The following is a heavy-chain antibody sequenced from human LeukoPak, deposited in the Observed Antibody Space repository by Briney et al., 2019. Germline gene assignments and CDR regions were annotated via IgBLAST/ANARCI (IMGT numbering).Heavy chain of an antibody. CDR3: ARDRIILTGYYLDY. J-gene: IGHJ4*02. D-gene: IGHD3-9*01. V-gene: IGHV4-4*02. CDR2: IYHSGST. Sequence: SGTLSLTCAVSGGSISSSNWWSWVRQPPGKGLEWIGEIYHSGSTNYNPSLKSRVTMSVDTSKNQFSLKLSSVTAADTAVYYCARDRIILTGYYLDYWGQGTLVTVSS. CDR1: GGSISSSNW.